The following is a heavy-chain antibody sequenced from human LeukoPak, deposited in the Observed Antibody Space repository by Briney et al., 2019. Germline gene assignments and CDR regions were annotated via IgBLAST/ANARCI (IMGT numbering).Heavy chain of an antibody. J-gene: IGHJ6*03. CDR3: ARDGSGYYYYMDV. Sequence: ASVKASCKVSGNTLTELSLHWVRQAPGQGLGWMGGIIPIFGTANYAQKFQGRVTITTDESTSTAYMELSSLRSEDTAVYYCARDGSGYYYYMDVWGKGTTVTVSS. V-gene: IGHV1-69*05. D-gene: IGHD3-10*01. CDR1: GNTLTELS. CDR2: IIPIFGTA.